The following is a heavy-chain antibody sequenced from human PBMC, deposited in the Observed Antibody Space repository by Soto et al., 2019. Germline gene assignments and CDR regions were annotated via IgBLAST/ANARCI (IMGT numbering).Heavy chain of an antibody. Sequence: PSQTLSLTCAISVYSVSSNSAAWNWIIQSPSRGLEWLGRTYYRSKWHNDFAVSVKSRITIKPDTSKNQFSLQLNSVTPEDTAVYYCAGQNRWLESWGQGTLVNVSS. J-gene: IGHJ5*02. CDR1: VYSVSSNSAA. CDR3: AGQNRWLES. CDR2: TYYRSKWHN. D-gene: IGHD6-19*01. V-gene: IGHV6-1*01.